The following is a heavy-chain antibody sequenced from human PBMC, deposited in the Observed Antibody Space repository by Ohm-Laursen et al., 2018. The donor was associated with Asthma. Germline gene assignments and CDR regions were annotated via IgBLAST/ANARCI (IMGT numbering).Heavy chain of an antibody. CDR2: ISYDGSNK. CDR1: GFTFSSYA. CDR3: ARSATVVETPFDY. J-gene: IGHJ4*02. Sequence: SSLRLSCSASGFTFSSYAMHWVRQAPGKGLEWVAVISYDGSNKYYADSVKGRFTISRDNSKNTLYLQMNSLRAEDTAVYYCARSATVVETPFDYWGQGTLVTVSS. D-gene: IGHD4-23*01. V-gene: IGHV3-30-3*01.